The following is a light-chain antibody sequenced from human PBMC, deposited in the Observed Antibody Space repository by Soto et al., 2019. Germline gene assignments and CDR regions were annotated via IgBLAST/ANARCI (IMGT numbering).Light chain of an antibody. CDR1: PSISSW. CDR3: QQSNSNSKS. J-gene: IGKJ1*01. CDR2: KAS. V-gene: IGKV1-5*03. Sequence: DIQMTQSPSTLSASVGDRVTITCRASPSISSWLAWYQQKPGKAPKLLIYKASSLQGGVPSRFSGSGSGTDFTLTISSLQPDDLATYSCQQSNSNSKSFGQGTKVEIK.